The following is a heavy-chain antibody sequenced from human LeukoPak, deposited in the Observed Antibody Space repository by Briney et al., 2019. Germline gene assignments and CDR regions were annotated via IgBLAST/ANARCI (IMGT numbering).Heavy chain of an antibody. J-gene: IGHJ6*03. V-gene: IGHV4-61*05. D-gene: IGHD3-9*01. CDR3: ARGVLDILTVYYMDV. CDR2: IYYSGST. CDR1: GGSISSSSYY. Sequence: PSETLSLTCTVSGGSISSSSYYWGWIRQPPGKGLEWIGYIYYSGSTNYNPSLKSRVTISVDTSKNQFSLKLSSVTAADTAVYYCARGVLDILTVYYMDVWGKGTTVTVSS.